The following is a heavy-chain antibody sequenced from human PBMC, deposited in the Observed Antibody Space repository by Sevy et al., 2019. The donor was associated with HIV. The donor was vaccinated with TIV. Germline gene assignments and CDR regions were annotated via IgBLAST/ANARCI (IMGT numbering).Heavy chain of an antibody. CDR1: GFTFSNYA. CDR2: ISGSAHRT. D-gene: IGHD5-18*01. V-gene: IGHV3-23*01. CDR3: VKEVSEYSYSDY. J-gene: IGHJ4*02. Sequence: GGSLRRSCAASGFTFSNYAMSWVRQTPGKGLEWVSAISGSAHRTYYPDSVKGRFTISRDNSKNMLFLQMNSLRAEDTAVYYCVKEVSEYSYSDYWGQGTLVTVSS.